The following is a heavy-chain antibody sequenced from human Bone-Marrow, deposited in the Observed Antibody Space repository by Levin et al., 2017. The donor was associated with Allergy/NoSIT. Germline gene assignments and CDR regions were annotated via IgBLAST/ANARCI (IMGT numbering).Heavy chain of an antibody. Sequence: SQTLSLTCTVSGGSISSYYWSWIRQPPGKGLEWIGHIYYSGSTNYNPSLKSRVTISVDTSKNQFSLKLSSVTAADTAVYYCARVQALEPGEVYFDYWGQGTLVTVSS. D-gene: IGHD1-1*01. CDR3: ARVQALEPGEVYFDY. V-gene: IGHV4-59*01. J-gene: IGHJ4*02. CDR1: GGSISSYY. CDR2: IYYSGST.